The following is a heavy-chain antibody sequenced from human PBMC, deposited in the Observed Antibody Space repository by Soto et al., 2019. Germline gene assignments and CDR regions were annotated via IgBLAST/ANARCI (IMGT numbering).Heavy chain of an antibody. CDR1: GYTFTSYD. J-gene: IGHJ4*02. V-gene: IGHV1-8*01. CDR3: TTATNDYGDRH. Sequence: QVQLVQSGAEVKKHGASVKVSCKASGYTFTSYDINWVRQATGQGLEWMGWMNPNSGNTGYAQKFQGKGTMTRNTAISTAYRELSSLRSEDTAVYYSTTATNDYGDRHWGQGPLVTVSS. D-gene: IGHD4-17*01. CDR2: MNPNSGNT.